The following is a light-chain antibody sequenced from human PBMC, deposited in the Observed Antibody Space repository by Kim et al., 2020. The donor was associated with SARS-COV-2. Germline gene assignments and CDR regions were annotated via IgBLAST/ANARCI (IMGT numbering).Light chain of an antibody. V-gene: IGKV3-11*01. CDR3: QQRSNWPPYT. J-gene: IGKJ2*01. CDR1: QSINSY. CDR2: DAS. Sequence: LSPGERATLSCRASQSINSYLAWYQQKPGQAPRLLIYDASNRATGIPARFSGSGSGTDFTLTISSLEPDDFAVYYCQQRSNWPPYTFGQGTKLEI.